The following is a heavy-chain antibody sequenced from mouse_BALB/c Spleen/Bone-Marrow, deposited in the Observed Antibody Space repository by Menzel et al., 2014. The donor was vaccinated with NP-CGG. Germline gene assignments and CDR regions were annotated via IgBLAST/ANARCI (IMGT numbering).Heavy chain of an antibody. CDR3: ARWEYYAMDY. J-gene: IGHJ4*01. CDR1: GFNIKETY. V-gene: IGHV14-3*02. Sequence: VQLQQSGAELVKPGASVKLSCTASGFNIKETYMHWVKQRPEQGLGWVGRIDPANGNTKYDPKFQGKATITADTSSNTAYLQLSSLTSEDTAVYYCARWEYYAMDYWGQGTSVTVSS. CDR2: IDPANGNT. D-gene: IGHD4-1*01.